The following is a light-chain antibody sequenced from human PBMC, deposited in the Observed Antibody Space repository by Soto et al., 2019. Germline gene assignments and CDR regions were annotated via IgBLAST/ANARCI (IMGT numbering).Light chain of an antibody. Sequence: QSVLTQPPSVSGAPGQRVTISCTGSSSNIGAGYDVHWYQQFPGTAPKLLIYGNSNRPSGVPDRFSGSKSGTSASLAITGLQAEDEADYYCCSYAGRTSLILGGGTKVTVL. CDR1: SSNIGAGYD. CDR3: CSYAGRTSLI. V-gene: IGLV1-40*01. CDR2: GNS. J-gene: IGLJ2*01.